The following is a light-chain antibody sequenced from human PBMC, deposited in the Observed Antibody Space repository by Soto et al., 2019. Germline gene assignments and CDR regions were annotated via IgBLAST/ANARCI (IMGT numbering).Light chain of an antibody. CDR1: QGVSSN. J-gene: IGKJ1*01. Sequence: EVVMTQSPGTLSVSPGERVTLSCRASQGVSSNLAWYLQKPGQAPSLLIYGASTRATGIPARFSGSGSGTEFTLTISSLQSEDFAVYYCQQYNNWPRTFGQGTKVEVK. CDR3: QQYNNWPRT. CDR2: GAS. V-gene: IGKV3-15*01.